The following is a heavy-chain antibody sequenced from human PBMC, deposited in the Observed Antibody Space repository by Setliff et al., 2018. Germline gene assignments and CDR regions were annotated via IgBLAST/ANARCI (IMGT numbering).Heavy chain of an antibody. Sequence: SETLSLTCNVSGDSMNDNHWTWIRQPPGKGLEWIGYIYTSGGTNYNPSLKSRVTISVDMSKNQFSLKLSPVIAAYTAVYYCARGVSSVSWTPRYWGRGILVTVSS. D-gene: IGHD6-19*01. J-gene: IGHJ4*02. CDR2: IYTSGGT. V-gene: IGHV4-4*08. CDR3: ARGVSSVSWTPRY. CDR1: GDSMNDNH.